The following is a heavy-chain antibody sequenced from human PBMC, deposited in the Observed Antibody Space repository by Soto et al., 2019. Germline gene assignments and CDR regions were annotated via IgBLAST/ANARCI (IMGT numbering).Heavy chain of an antibody. D-gene: IGHD2-2*01. Sequence: SETLSLTCTVSGGSISSGGYYWSWIRQHPGKGLEWIGYIYYSGSTYYNPSLKSRVTISVDTSKNQFSLKLSSVTAADTAVYYCARASSVYCSSTSCYGVNWFDPWGQGTLVTVSS. CDR2: IYYSGST. CDR3: ARASSVYCSSTSCYGVNWFDP. CDR1: GGSISSGGYY. V-gene: IGHV4-31*03. J-gene: IGHJ5*02.